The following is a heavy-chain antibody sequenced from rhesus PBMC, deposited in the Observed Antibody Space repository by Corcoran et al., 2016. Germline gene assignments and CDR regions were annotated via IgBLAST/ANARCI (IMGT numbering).Heavy chain of an antibody. D-gene: IGHD6-25*01. Sequence: QVQLQESGPGLVKPSEPLSLPCAGPGGSFRSSYWGGWIRHPPGKGLEWIGYISGSSGSTYYNPSLKSRVTISKDTSKNQFSLKLSSVTAADTAVYYCASIAAALDYWGQGVLVTVSS. CDR2: ISGSSGST. CDR3: ASIAAALDY. CDR1: GGSFRSSYW. J-gene: IGHJ4*01. V-gene: IGHV4-65*02.